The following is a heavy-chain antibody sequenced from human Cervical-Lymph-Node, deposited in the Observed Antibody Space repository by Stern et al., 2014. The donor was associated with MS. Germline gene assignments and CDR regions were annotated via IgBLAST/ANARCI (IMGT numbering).Heavy chain of an antibody. J-gene: IGHJ2*01. CDR2: ISSSSRYI. CDR3: ARGSGSDWYFDP. V-gene: IGHV3-21*01. Sequence: EVQLVESGGGLVKPGGSLRLSCAASGFTFATYTMNWVRQAPGKGLEWVSSISSSSRYIYYADSVRGRFTVSRDNAKDSLYLQMDSLRADDTAVYYCARGSGSDWYFDPWGRGTLVTVSS. D-gene: IGHD6-25*01. CDR1: GFTFATYT.